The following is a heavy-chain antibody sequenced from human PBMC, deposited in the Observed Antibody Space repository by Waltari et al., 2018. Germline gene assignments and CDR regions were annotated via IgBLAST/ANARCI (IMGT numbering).Heavy chain of an antibody. J-gene: IGHJ4*02. D-gene: IGHD3-9*01. Sequence: EVQLVESGGGLVKPGGSLRLSCAASGFTFSSYSMNWVRQAPGKGLEWVSSSSSSSSDIYYADSVKGRFTISRDNAKNSLYLQMNSLRAEDTAVYYCARDYDILTCYYSAGMYYWGQGTLVTVSS. CDR2: SSSSSSDI. CDR1: GFTFSSYS. V-gene: IGHV3-21*01. CDR3: ARDYDILTCYYSAGMYY.